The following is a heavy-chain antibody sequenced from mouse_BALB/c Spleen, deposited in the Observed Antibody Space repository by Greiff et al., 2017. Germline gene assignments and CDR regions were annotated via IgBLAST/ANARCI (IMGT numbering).Heavy chain of an antibody. J-gene: IGHJ3*01. Sequence: DVKLQESGPELVKPGASMKISCKASGYSFTGYTMNWVKQSHGKNLEWIGLINPYNGGTSYNQKFKGKATLTVDKSSSTAYMELRSLTSEDSAVYYCARGGVYGSSCWFAYWGQGTLVTVSA. CDR2: INPYNGGT. D-gene: IGHD1-1*01. CDR3: ARGGVYGSSCWFAY. V-gene: IGHV1-18*01. CDR1: GYSFTGYT.